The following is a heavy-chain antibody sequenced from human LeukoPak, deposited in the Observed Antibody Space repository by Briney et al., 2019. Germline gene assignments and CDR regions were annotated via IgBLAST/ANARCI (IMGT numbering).Heavy chain of an antibody. CDR3: AKAQRGMETKIDY. Sequence: PSETLSLTCTVSGGSISSYYWSWIRQPPGKGLEWIGYTYYSGSTNYNPSLKSRVTISVDTSKNQFSLKLSSVTAADTAVYYCAKAQRGMETKIDYWGQGTLVTVSS. D-gene: IGHD3-16*01. V-gene: IGHV4-59*01. J-gene: IGHJ4*02. CDR2: TYYSGST. CDR1: GGSISSYY.